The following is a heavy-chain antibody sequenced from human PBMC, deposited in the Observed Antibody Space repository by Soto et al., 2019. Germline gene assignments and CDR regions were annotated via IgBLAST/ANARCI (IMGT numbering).Heavy chain of an antibody. D-gene: IGHD1-7*01. Sequence: QVQLVQSAPELQRPGDSVKVSCKTSGYTFTSYPYSWVRQAPGQGLEWMGWVNSYDGTTKVAQQFRDRITLTADKSAATVFMELRRLTSDDTAVYYCAREYYGTTTWIDYWGQGTLVAGSS. V-gene: IGHV1-18*04. CDR2: VNSYDGTT. CDR1: GYTFTSYP. CDR3: AREYYGTTTWIDY. J-gene: IGHJ4*02.